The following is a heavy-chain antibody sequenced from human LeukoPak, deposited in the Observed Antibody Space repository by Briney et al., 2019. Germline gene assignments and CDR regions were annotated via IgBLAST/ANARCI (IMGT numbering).Heavy chain of an antibody. D-gene: IGHD5-12*01. CDR2: ISGSGEYT. J-gene: IGHJ4*02. Sequence: QPGGSLGPSFAAPGFTFSDHAMSWVPQAPGKGLEWVSGISGSGEYTYHANPLKGRVNISRDNSKKTLYLQMNSLRAEDTAKYYCAKDRVARGEYFDYWGQGNLVTVS. CDR3: AKDRVARGEYFDY. V-gene: IGHV3-23*01. CDR1: GFTFSDHA.